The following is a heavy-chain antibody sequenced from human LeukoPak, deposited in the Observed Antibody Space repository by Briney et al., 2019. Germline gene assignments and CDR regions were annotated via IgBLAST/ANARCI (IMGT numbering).Heavy chain of an antibody. CDR2: INHSGST. V-gene: IGHV4-34*01. Sequence: SETLSLTCAVYGGSFSGYYWSWIRQPPGKGLEWIGEINHSGSTNYNPSLKSRVTISVDTSKNQFTLKLSSVTAADTAVYYCARGLKMTQWLAYYYYYMDVWGKGTTVTVSS. J-gene: IGHJ6*03. CDR1: GGSFSGYY. D-gene: IGHD6-19*01. CDR3: ARGLKMTQWLAYYYYYMDV.